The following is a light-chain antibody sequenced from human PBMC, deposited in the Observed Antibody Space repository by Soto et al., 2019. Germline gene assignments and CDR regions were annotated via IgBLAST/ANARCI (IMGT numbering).Light chain of an antibody. J-gene: IGKJ4*01. CDR2: RSS. CDR3: QQYGSALLT. V-gene: IGKV3-20*01. Sequence: EIVLTQSPGTLSLSPGERATLSCRASQSISSSYLVWYQQKPGQAPRLLIYRSSSRATGIPDRFSGSGSGTDFTLTSSRLEPEDFAVYYCQQYGSALLTFGGGTKVELK. CDR1: QSISSSY.